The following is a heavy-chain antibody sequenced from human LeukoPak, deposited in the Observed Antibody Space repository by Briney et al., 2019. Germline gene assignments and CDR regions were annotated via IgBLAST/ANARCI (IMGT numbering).Heavy chain of an antibody. Sequence: GASVKVSCKASGYTFTSYGISWVRQAPGQGLEWMGWISAYNGNTNYAQKLQGRVTMTTDTSTSTAYMELRSLRSDDTAVYYCARGRVVVPAAMYRNWFDPWGQGTLVTVSS. J-gene: IGHJ5*02. CDR3: ARGRVVVPAAMYRNWFDP. CDR2: ISAYNGNT. D-gene: IGHD2-2*01. CDR1: GYTFTSYG. V-gene: IGHV1-18*01.